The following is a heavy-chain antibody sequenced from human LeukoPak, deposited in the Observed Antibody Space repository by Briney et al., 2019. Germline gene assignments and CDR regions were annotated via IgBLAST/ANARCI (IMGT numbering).Heavy chain of an antibody. CDR3: VRGGTGAFDI. Sequence: SVKVSCKASGGTFSNYAISWVRQAPGQGLEWMGGIIPIFGTANYAQKFQGRVTITTDESTSTAYMELSSLRSEDTAVYYCVRGGTGAFDIWGQGTMVTVSS. V-gene: IGHV1-69*05. CDR2: IIPIFGTA. J-gene: IGHJ3*02. D-gene: IGHD2-15*01. CDR1: GGTFSNYA.